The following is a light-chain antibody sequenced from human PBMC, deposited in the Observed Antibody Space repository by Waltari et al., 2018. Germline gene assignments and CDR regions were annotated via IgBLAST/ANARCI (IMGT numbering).Light chain of an antibody. V-gene: IGLV1-47*01. CDR3: AAWDDSLSGAV. Sequence: QPVLTQPPSASGTPGQRGTISCSGSSSNIGTTYLSWYQQLPGTAPKLLIDRNNRRPSGVPDRFSGSKSGTSASLAISGLRSEDEADYYCAAWDDSLSGAVFGGGTQLTVL. CDR2: RNN. CDR1: SSNIGTTY. J-gene: IGLJ7*01.